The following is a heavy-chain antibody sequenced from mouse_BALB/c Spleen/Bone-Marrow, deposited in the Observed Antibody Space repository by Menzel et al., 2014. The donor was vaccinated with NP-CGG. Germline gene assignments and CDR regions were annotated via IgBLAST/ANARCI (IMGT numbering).Heavy chain of an antibody. J-gene: IGHJ2*01. CDR3: TREGLLRLRYFDY. CDR2: IYPGNSDT. V-gene: IGHV1-5*01. Sequence: EVQLQQSGTVLARPGASVKMSCKASGYTTTSYWMHWVKQRPGQGLEWIGAIYPGNSDTSYNQKFKGKAKLTAVTSTSTAYMELSSLTNEDSAVYYCTREGLLRLRYFDYWGQGTTLTVSS. D-gene: IGHD1-2*01. CDR1: GYTTTSYW.